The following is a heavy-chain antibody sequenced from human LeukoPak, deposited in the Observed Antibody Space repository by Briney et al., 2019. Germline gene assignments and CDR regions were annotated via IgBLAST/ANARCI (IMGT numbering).Heavy chain of an antibody. D-gene: IGHD6-6*01. J-gene: IGHJ4*02. CDR1: GFTFSSYA. CDR2: TSGSGGST. V-gene: IGHV3-23*01. CDR3: AKDQYSSSSPFDY. Sequence: GGSLRLSCAASGFTFSSYAMSWVRQAPGKGLEWVSATSGSGGSTYYADSVKGRFTISRDNSKNTLYLQMNSLRAEDTAVYYCAKDQYSSSSPFDYWGQGTLVTVSS.